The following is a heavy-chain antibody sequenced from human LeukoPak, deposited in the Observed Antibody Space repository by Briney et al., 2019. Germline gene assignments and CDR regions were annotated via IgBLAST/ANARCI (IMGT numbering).Heavy chain of an antibody. CDR1: GFTFSSYW. V-gene: IGHV3-74*01. CDR3: AKGRAVAGKLGNYFDY. Sequence: GGSLRLSCAASGFTFSSYWMHWVRQAPGKGLVWVSRINSDGSSTSYADSVKGRFTISRDNSKNTLYLQMNSLRAEDTAVYYCAKGRAVAGKLGNYFDYWGQGTLVTVSS. J-gene: IGHJ4*02. D-gene: IGHD6-19*01. CDR2: INSDGSST.